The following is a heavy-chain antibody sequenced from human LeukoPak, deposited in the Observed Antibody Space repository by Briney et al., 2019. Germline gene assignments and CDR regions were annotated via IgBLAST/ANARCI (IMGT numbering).Heavy chain of an antibody. J-gene: IGHJ5*02. Sequence: GGSLRLSCAASGFTFSSYWMSWVRQAPGKGLEWVANIKQDGSEKYYVDSVKGRFTISRDNAKNSLYLQMNSLRAEDTAVYYCARGQMGSPPWFDPWGQGTLVTVSS. D-gene: IGHD1-26*01. CDR2: IKQDGSEK. CDR3: ARGQMGSPPWFDP. V-gene: IGHV3-7*01. CDR1: GFTFSSYW.